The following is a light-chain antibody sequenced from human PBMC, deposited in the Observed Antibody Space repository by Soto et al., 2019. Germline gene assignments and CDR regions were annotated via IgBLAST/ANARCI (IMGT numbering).Light chain of an antibody. J-gene: IGLJ2*01. CDR1: SSNIGAGYD. CDR2: GNS. CDR3: QSYDRSLSGVV. V-gene: IGLV1-40*01. Sequence: QSALTQPPSVSGAPGQRVTISCTGSSSNIGAGYDVYWYRHLPGTAPKLLIYGNSNRPSGVPDRFSGSKSGASASLAITGLQSEDEGDYYCQSYDRSLSGVVFGGGTKLTVL.